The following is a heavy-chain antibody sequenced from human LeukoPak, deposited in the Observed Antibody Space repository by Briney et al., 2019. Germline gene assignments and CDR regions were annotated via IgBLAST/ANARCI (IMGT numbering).Heavy chain of an antibody. V-gene: IGHV4-39*01. CDR1: GGSISSTTYY. CDR3: ARLNIAARTYYHSGMDV. J-gene: IGHJ6*02. CDR2: IFYSGST. D-gene: IGHD6-6*01. Sequence: PSETLSLTCTVSGGSISSTTYYWGWIRQPPGKGLEWIGSIFYSGSTYYNPSLKSRVTMSVDTSKNRFSLKLSSVTAADTSVYYCARLNIAARTYYHSGMDVWGQGTTVTVSS.